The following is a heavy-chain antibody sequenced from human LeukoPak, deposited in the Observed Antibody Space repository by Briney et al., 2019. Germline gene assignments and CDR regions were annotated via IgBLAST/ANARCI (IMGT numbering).Heavy chain of an antibody. CDR3: ARLSVADCRDGSCNDY. J-gene: IGHJ4*02. Sequence: SETLSLTCTGSGGSISSSSSYWGWIRQPPGKGLEWIGNIYYSGNTYYNPSLKSRVTISVDTSKNQFSLKLSSVTAADTAVYYCARLSVADCRDGSCNDYWGQGTLVTVSS. D-gene: IGHD2-15*01. CDR2: IYYSGNT. CDR1: GGSISSSSSY. V-gene: IGHV4-39*01.